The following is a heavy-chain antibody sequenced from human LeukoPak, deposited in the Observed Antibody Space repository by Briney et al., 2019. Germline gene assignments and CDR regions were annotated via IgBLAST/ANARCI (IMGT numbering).Heavy chain of an antibody. Sequence: TSETLSLTCAVSGYSISSGYYWGWIRQPPGKGQEWIGSIYHSGSTYYNPSLKSRVTISVDTSTNQFSLKLSSVTAAHTAVYYGARGCLPAAIGEPPDDVFDIWGQGTMVTVSS. CDR3: ARGCLPAAIGEPPDDVFDI. J-gene: IGHJ3*02. CDR1: GYSISSGYY. D-gene: IGHD2-2*02. CDR2: IYHSGST. V-gene: IGHV4-38-2*01.